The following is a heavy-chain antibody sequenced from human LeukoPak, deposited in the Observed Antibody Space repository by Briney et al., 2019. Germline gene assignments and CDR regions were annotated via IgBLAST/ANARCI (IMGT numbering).Heavy chain of an antibody. CDR2: IYNSGST. CDR3: ARSAILVTAPGLYYFDY. V-gene: IGHV4-4*07. CDR1: GVSISSYD. J-gene: IGHJ4*02. Sequence: SETLSLTCTVPGVSISSYDWSWIRQPAGKGLEWIGHIYNSGSTNYNPSLKGRVTMSVAASKNQFSLHLSSVTAADTAVYYCARSAILVTAPGLYYFDYWGQGTLVAVSS. D-gene: IGHD6-13*01.